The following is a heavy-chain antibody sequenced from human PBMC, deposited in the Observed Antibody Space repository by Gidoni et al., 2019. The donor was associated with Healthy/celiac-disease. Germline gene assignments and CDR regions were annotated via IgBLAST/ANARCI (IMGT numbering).Heavy chain of an antibody. J-gene: IGHJ4*02. CDR2: RWYDGSNK. CDR1: GFPFSSSG. D-gene: IGHD6-13*01. Sequence: QVHLVESGGGVVQSGRSLRLSSAASGFPFSSSGLHWVRHAPGKGLEWVAVRWYDGSNKYYADSVKGRFTISRDNSKNTLYLQMNSLRAEDTAVYYCARGRPNIAEAAPQIRGFDYWGQGTLVTVSS. CDR3: ARGRPNIAEAAPQIRGFDY. V-gene: IGHV3-33*01.